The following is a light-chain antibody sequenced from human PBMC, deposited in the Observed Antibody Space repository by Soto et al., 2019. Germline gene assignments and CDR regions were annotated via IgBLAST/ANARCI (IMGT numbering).Light chain of an antibody. V-gene: IGKV1-39*01. CDR2: FAS. CDR1: ETIDTY. CDR3: QQDYNFPRT. J-gene: IGKJ1*01. Sequence: DIQMTQSPSSLSASVGDRVTITCRASETIDTYLNWYQQKPGKAPRLLIYFASSLPSGVPVRFSGSGSRTEFTLTISSLQREDFATYFCQQDYNFPRTFGLGTKLEIK.